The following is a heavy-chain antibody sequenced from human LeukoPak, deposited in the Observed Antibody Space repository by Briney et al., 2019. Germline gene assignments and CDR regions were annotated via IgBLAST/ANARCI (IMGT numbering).Heavy chain of an antibody. J-gene: IGHJ4*02. Sequence: GRSLRLSCAASGFTFDDYAMHWVRQAPGKGLEWVSAISGSGGSTYYADSVKGRFTISRDSSKNTLYLQMNSLRAEDTAVYYCAKDPDYYGSGSYYFADYWGQGTLVTVSS. CDR2: ISGSGGST. D-gene: IGHD3-10*01. CDR3: AKDPDYYGSGSYYFADY. CDR1: GFTFDDYA. V-gene: IGHV3-23*01.